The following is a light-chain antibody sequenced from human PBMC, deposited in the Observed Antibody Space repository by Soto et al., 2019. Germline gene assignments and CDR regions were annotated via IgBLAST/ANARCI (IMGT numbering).Light chain of an antibody. CDR2: EVS. J-gene: IGLJ1*01. V-gene: IGLV2-8*01. CDR1: SDDVGAYHY. CDR3: SSFAGINNSPYV. Sequence: QSVLTQPPSASGSLGQSVTISCTGTSDDVGAYHYVSWYQQHPGKAPKLIIYEVSERPSGVPDRFSGSKSGNTASLTVSGLQSDDEADYYCSSFAGINNSPYVFGTGTKLTVL.